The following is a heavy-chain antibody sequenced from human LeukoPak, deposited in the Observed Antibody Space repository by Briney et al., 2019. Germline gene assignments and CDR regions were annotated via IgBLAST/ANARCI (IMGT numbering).Heavy chain of an antibody. CDR2: MSPNSGDT. V-gene: IGHV1-8*01. CDR1: GYTFTSYD. D-gene: IGHD3-3*01. Sequence: ASVKVSCKASGYTFTSYDFNWVRQATGQRPEWMGWMSPNSGDTGYAQKFQGRVTMTRNTSISTAYMELSSLRSEDTAVYYCARLTCYDFWSGYQWFDPWGQGTLVTVSS. CDR3: ARLTCYDFWSGYQWFDP. J-gene: IGHJ5*02.